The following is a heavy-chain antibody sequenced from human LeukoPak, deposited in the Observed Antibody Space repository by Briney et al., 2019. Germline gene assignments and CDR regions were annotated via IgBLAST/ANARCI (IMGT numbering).Heavy chain of an antibody. CDR3: ARITYYYDSSGYYYSLKAGYFDY. D-gene: IGHD3-22*01. Sequence: SETLSLTCTVSGGSISSSSYYSGWIRQPPGKGLEWIGSIYYSGSTYYNPSLKSRVTISVDTSKNQFSLKLSSVTAADTAVYYCARITYYYDSSGYYYSLKAGYFDYWGQGTLVTVSS. J-gene: IGHJ4*02. V-gene: IGHV4-39*01. CDR1: GGSISSSSYY. CDR2: IYYSGST.